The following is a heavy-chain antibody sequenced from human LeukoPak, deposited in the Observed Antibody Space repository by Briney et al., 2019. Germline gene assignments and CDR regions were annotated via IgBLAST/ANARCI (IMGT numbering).Heavy chain of an antibody. CDR2: INAGNGNT. Sequence: ASVKVSCKASGYTFTSYAMHWVRRAPGQRLEWMGWINAGNGNTKYSQKFQGRVTITRDTSARTAYMELSSLRSEDTAVYYCARTTAMVTIFDYWGQGTLVTVSS. J-gene: IGHJ4*02. CDR3: ARTTAMVTIFDY. V-gene: IGHV1-3*01. D-gene: IGHD5-18*01. CDR1: GYTFTSYA.